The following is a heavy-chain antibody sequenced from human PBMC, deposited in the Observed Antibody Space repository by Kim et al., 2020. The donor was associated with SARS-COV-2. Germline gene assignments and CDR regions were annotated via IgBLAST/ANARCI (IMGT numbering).Heavy chain of an antibody. D-gene: IGHD3-10*01. CDR1: GGSISSGGYY. CDR3: ARTHVFLALDYGMDV. V-gene: IGHV4-31*03. Sequence: SETLSLTCTVSGGSISSGGYYWSWIRQHPGKGLEWIGYIYYSGSTYYNPSLKSRVTISVDTSKNQFSLKLNSVTAADTAVYYCARTHVFLALDYGMDVWGQGTTVTVSS. J-gene: IGHJ6*02. CDR2: IYYSGST.